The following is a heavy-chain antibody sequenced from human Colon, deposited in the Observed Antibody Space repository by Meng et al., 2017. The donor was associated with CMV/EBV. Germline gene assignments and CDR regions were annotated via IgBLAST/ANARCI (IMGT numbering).Heavy chain of an antibody. D-gene: IGHD3-10*01. CDR1: GDSVSINIAA. J-gene: IGHJ4*02. V-gene: IGHV6-1*01. Sequence: ISGDSVSINIAAWHWIRQSPSRGLEWLGRTYYRSKWYHDYAVSVKSRVTINPDTSKNQFSLQLNSVTPEDTAVYYCARDQTGGALFDNWGQGTLVTVSS. CDR2: TYYRSKWYH. CDR3: ARDQTGGALFDN.